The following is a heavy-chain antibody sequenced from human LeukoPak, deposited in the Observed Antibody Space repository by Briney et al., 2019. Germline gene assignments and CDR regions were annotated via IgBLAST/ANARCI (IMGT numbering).Heavy chain of an antibody. CDR1: GGSISSYY. J-gene: IGHJ6*03. CDR3: ARVAEYCSSTSCYYYYYYMDV. V-gene: IGHV4-59*01. CDR2: IYYSGST. D-gene: IGHD2-2*01. Sequence: SETLSLTCTVSGGSISSYYWSLIRQPPGKGLEWIGYIYYSGSTNYNPSLKSRVTISVDTSKNQFSLKLSSVTAADTAVYYCARVAEYCSSTSCYYYYYYMDVWGKGTTVTVSS.